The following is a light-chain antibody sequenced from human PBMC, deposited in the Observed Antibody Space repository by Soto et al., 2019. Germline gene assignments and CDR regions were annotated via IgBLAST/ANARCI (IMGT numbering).Light chain of an antibody. V-gene: IGKV1-5*03. CDR1: QRIDKW. J-gene: IGKJ2*01. Sequence: DIQMTQSPSTLSASVGDRVTLTCRASQRIDKWLAWYQQKPGKAPKLLIYMASILQRGVPSRFSGSGSGTEFTLTISGLQTDDFATYYCQQYTFPSSHAFGPGTKLDI. CDR2: MAS. CDR3: QQYTFPSSHA.